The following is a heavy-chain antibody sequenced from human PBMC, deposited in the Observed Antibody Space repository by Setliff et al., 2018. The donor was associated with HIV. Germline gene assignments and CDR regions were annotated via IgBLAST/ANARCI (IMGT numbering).Heavy chain of an antibody. Sequence: GGSLRLSCAVSGFTFITSTMNWVRQAPGKGLEWVASISSSGSYIHFADSVKGRFTISRDNAKNSQYLLMSDLRAEDTAVYYCARDLAYWGQGTLVTVSS. V-gene: IGHV3-21*01. J-gene: IGHJ4*02. CDR2: ISSSGSYI. CDR3: ARDLAY. CDR1: GFTFITST.